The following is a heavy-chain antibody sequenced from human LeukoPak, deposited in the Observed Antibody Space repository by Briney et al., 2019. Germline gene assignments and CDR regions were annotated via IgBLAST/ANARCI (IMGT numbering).Heavy chain of an antibody. Sequence: GESLKISCKGSGCSFTSYWIGWVRQMPGKGLEWMGIIYPGDSDTRYSPSFQGQVTISADKSISTAYLQWSSLKASDTAMYYCARQIGLYDSSGYYSYNWFDPWGQGTLVTVSS. CDR3: ARQIGLYDSSGYYSYNWFDP. CDR1: GCSFTSYW. CDR2: IYPGDSDT. V-gene: IGHV5-51*01. D-gene: IGHD3-22*01. J-gene: IGHJ5*02.